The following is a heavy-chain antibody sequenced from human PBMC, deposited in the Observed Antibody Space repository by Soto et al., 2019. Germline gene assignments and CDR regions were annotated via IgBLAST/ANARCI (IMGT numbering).Heavy chain of an antibody. CDR3: ASSPRGYSYGPDNYYYYYYMDV. D-gene: IGHD5-18*01. Sequence: SVKVSCKASGGTFSSYAISWVRQAPGQGLEWMGGIIPIFGTANYAQKFQGRVTITADKSTSTAYMELSSLRSEDTAVYYCASSPRGYSYGPDNYYYYYYMDVWGKGTTVTVSS. CDR2: IIPIFGTA. CDR1: GGTFSSYA. V-gene: IGHV1-69*06. J-gene: IGHJ6*03.